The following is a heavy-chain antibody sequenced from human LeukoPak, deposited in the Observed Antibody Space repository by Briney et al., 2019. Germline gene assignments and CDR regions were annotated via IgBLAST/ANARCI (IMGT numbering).Heavy chain of an antibody. CDR2: ISDSGGST. D-gene: IGHD2-15*01. J-gene: IGHJ4*02. Sequence: GGSLRLSCAASGFTFSSYAMSWVRQAPGKGLEWVSAISDSGGSTFSADSVKGRFTISRDNSKNTLYLQMNSLRAEDTAVYYCAKQESWSNFDSWGQGTLVTVSS. V-gene: IGHV3-23*01. CDR3: AKQESWSNFDS. CDR1: GFTFSSYA.